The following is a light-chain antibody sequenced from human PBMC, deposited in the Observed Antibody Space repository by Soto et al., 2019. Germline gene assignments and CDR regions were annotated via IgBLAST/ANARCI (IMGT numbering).Light chain of an antibody. J-gene: IGLJ1*01. V-gene: IGLV2-14*01. Sequence: QSVLTQPASVSGSPGQSITISCTGTSSDVANSNYVSWYQQHPGKAPKLMIYEVTYRPSGVSNRFSGSKSGNTASLTISGLQAEDEADYYCSSYTSGGTLAFVFGTGTKGTVL. CDR2: EVT. CDR3: SSYTSGGTLAFV. CDR1: SSDVANSNY.